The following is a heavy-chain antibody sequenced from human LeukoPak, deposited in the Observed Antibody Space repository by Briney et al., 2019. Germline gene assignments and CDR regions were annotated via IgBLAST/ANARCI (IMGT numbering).Heavy chain of an antibody. CDR2: IWYDGSNK. D-gene: IGHD2-2*01. J-gene: IGHJ4*02. CDR3: AREFGNIIVVPAAMIIDY. Sequence: PGGSLRLSCAASGFTFSSHGMHWVRQAPGKGLEWVAVIWYDGSNKYYADSVKGRFTISRDNSKNTLYLQMNSLRAEDTALYYCAREFGNIIVVPAAMIIDYWGQGTLVTVSS. V-gene: IGHV3-33*01. CDR1: GFTFSSHG.